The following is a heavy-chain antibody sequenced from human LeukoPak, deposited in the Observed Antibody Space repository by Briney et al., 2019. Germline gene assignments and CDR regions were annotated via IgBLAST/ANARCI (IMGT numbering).Heavy chain of an antibody. D-gene: IGHD3-10*01. CDR1: GLTFDDYA. Sequence: GGSLRLSCAASGLTFDDYAMSWVRQTPGKGLEWVSGTNWDGGRTGYADSVKGRFTISRDNAKNSLYLQMNSLRAEDTAVYYCARDLTNLGFGSGGPFDYWGQGTLVTVSS. V-gene: IGHV3-20*04. CDR2: TNWDGGRT. CDR3: ARDLTNLGFGSGGPFDY. J-gene: IGHJ4*02.